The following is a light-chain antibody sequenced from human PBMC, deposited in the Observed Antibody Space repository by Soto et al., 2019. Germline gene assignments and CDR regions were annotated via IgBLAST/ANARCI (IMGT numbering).Light chain of an antibody. CDR1: QGISNY. CDR3: QTYNSAPWT. CDR2: AAS. J-gene: IGKJ1*01. Sequence: DIQMTQSPSSLSASVGDRVTITCRASQGISNYLAWYQQKPGKVPKLLIYAASTLQSGVPSRFSGSGSGTDFTLAISRLQPEDVVHYYCQTYNSAPWTFGQGTKVEIK. V-gene: IGKV1-27*01.